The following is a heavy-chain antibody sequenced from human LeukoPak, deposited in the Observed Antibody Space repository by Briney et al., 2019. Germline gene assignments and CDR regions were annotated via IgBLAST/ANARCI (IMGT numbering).Heavy chain of an antibody. CDR2: IYSGGST. J-gene: IGHJ4*02. V-gene: IGHV3-53*01. CDR3: ASHKADYGGKNDY. Sequence: GGSLRLSCAASGFTVSSNYMSWVRQAPGEGLEWVSVIYSGGSTYYADSVKGRFTISRDNSKSTLYLQMNSLRAEDTAVYYCASHKADYGGKNDYWGQGTLVTVSS. D-gene: IGHD4-23*01. CDR1: GFTVSSNY.